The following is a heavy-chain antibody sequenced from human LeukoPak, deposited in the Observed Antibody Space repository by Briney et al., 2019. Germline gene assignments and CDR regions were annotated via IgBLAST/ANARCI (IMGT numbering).Heavy chain of an antibody. V-gene: IGHV1-69*13. CDR2: ITPIFGTP. D-gene: IGHD4-23*01. J-gene: IGHJ4*02. CDR1: GDTFSSYD. CDR3: ARGWLAETTVVTPYNY. Sequence: SVKVSCKASGDTFSSYDISWVRQAPGQGLEWMGGITPIFGTPNYAQKFQGRVTITADESTSTAYMELSSLRSEDTAVYYCARGWLAETTVVTPYNYWGQGTLVTVSS.